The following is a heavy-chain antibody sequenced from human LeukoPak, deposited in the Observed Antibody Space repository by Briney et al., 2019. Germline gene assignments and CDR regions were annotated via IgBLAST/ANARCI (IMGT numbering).Heavy chain of an antibody. Sequence: ASVKVSCRASGYTFTSYGISWVRQAPGQGLEWMGWVSAYNGNTNYAQKLQGKVTMTTDTSTSTAYMELRSLRSDDTAVYYCARDFLSITMVRGALNYYYYYYMDVWGKGTTVTVSS. D-gene: IGHD3-10*01. CDR3: ARDFLSITMVRGALNYYYYYYMDV. CDR1: GYTFTSYG. CDR2: VSAYNGNT. V-gene: IGHV1-18*01. J-gene: IGHJ6*03.